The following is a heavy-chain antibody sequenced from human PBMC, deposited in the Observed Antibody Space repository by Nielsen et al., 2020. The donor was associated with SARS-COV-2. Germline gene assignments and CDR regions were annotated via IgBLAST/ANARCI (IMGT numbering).Heavy chain of an antibody. J-gene: IGHJ4*02. D-gene: IGHD6-19*01. V-gene: IGHV3-21*01. CDR2: ISSSRSYI. CDR3: ARGRGIAVAGT. CDR1: GFTFSSYS. Sequence: GGSLRLSCAASGFTFSSYSMSWVRQPPGKGLDWVSSISSSRSYIYYADSVKGRFTISRDNAKNSLYLQMNSLRAEDTAVYYCARGRGIAVAGTWGQGTLVTVSS.